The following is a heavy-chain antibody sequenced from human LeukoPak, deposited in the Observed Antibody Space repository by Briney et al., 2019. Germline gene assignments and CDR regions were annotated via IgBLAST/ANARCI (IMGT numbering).Heavy chain of an antibody. Sequence: GGSLRLSCAASGFTFSSYWVSWVRQVPGKGLGWVANINHDGSERYYVDSVKGRFTISRDNAKESLYLQMNSLRAEDTAVYYCARLEYCTSSSCYSLRYWGQGTLVTVSS. D-gene: IGHD2-2*02. CDR3: ARLEYCTSSSCYSLRY. CDR1: GFTFSSYW. CDR2: INHDGSER. V-gene: IGHV3-7*01. J-gene: IGHJ4*02.